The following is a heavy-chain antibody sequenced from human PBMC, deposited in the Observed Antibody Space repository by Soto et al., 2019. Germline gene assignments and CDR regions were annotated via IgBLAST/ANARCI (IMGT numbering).Heavy chain of an antibody. J-gene: IGHJ4*02. CDR2: ISWNSGSI. Sequence: GGSLRLSCAASGFPFDDYAMHWVRQAPGKGLEWVSGISWNSGSIGYADSVKGRFTISRDNAKNSLYLQMNSLRAEDTALYYCAIAGPGYCSSTSCYAEYWGQGTLVTVSS. V-gene: IGHV3-9*01. CDR1: GFPFDDYA. CDR3: AIAGPGYCSSTSCYAEY. D-gene: IGHD2-2*01.